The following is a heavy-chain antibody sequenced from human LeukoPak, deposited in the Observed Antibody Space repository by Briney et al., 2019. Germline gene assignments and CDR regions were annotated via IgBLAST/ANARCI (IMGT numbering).Heavy chain of an antibody. CDR1: GGSISSSSDY. CDR3: ARRAYSAAYWKHFDY. J-gene: IGHJ4*02. D-gene: IGHD1-1*01. V-gene: IGHV4-39*01. Sequence: SETLSLTCTVSGGSISSSSDYWGWIRQAPGNGLEWIGSIYYHENTYYNSSLKSRVTISVDTSKNRFSLKLNSVTAADTAVYFCARRAYSAAYWKHFDYWGQGTLVTVSS. CDR2: IYYHENT.